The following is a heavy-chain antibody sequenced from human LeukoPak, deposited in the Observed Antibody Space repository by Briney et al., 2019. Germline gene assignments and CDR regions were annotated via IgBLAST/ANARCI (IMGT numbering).Heavy chain of an antibody. Sequence: GRSLRLSCAASGFTFDDYAMHWVRQAPGKGLEWVSGISWNSGSIGYADSVKGRFTISRDNAKNSLYLQMSSLRAEDTALYYCAKDISGFLEWYIDYWGQGTLVTVSS. CDR1: GFTFDDYA. J-gene: IGHJ4*02. D-gene: IGHD3-3*01. CDR3: AKDISGFLEWYIDY. CDR2: ISWNSGSI. V-gene: IGHV3-9*01.